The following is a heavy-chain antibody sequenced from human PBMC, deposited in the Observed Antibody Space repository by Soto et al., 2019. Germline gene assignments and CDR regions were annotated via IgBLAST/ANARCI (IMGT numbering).Heavy chain of an antibody. CDR3: AASIFYYGMDV. V-gene: IGHV5-51*01. CDR2: IYPGDSDT. CDR1: GYTFTNYW. Sequence: GXSLKISCKGSGYTFTNYWIGWVRQMPGKGPEWMGIIYPGDSDTKYNPSFQGQVTISADKSITTTYLQWSSLKASDTAIYYCAASIFYYGMDVWGQGTTVTVSS. J-gene: IGHJ6*02.